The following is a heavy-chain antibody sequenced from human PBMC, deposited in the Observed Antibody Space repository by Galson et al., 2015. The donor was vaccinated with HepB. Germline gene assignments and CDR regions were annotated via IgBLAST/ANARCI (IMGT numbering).Heavy chain of an antibody. D-gene: IGHD2-15*01. CDR2: ISANSGYT. J-gene: IGHJ5*02. CDR1: EFTFSSYS. CDR3: ARGYCSGGSCYFPTGSAKYNWFDP. Sequence: SLRLSCAASEFTFSSYSMNWVRQAPGKGLEWVSSISANSGYTYYADSVKGRFTISRDNAKNSLYLQMNSLRAEDTAVYHCARGYCSGGSCYFPTGSAKYNWFDPWGQGTLATVSS. V-gene: IGHV3-21*01.